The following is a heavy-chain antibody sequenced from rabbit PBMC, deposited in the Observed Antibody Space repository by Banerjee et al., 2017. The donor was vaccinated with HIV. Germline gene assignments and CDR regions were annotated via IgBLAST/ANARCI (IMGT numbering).Heavy chain of an antibody. Sequence: QEQLEESGGDLVKPEGSLTLTCTASGFSFSSSYWLCWVRQAPGKGLEWSACIGTGSSASTDYASWAKGRFTISKTSSTTVTLQMTSLTAADTATYFCARRDAAYGAYAFAFNLWGPGTLVTVS. J-gene: IGHJ4*01. CDR1: GFSFSSSYW. V-gene: IGHV1S45*01. CDR3: ARRDAAYGAYAFAFNL. CDR2: IGTGSSAST. D-gene: IGHD6-1*01.